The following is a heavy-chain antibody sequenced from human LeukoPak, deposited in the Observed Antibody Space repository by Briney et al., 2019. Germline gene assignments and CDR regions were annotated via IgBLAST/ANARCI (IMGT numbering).Heavy chain of an antibody. J-gene: IGHJ5*02. CDR1: GYTFTSYG. D-gene: IGHD3-3*01. Sequence: GASVKVSCKASGYTFTSYGISWVRQAPGQGLEWIGWISAYNGNTNYAQKLQGRVTMTTDTSTSTAYMELRSLRSDDTAVYYCARTLLRITIFGVVIVSWFDPWGQGTLVTVSS. CDR2: ISAYNGNT. V-gene: IGHV1-18*01. CDR3: ARTLLRITIFGVVIVSWFDP.